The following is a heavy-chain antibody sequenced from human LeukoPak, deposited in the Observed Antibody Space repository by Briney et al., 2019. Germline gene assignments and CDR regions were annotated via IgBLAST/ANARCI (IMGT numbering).Heavy chain of an antibody. V-gene: IGHV1-69*04. Sequence: SVKVSCKASGGTFSSYAISWVRQAPGQGLEWMGRIIPILGIANYAQKFQGRVTITADKSTSTAYMELSSLRSEDTAAYYCARAAVQYYYDSSGNYYFDYWGQGTLVTVSS. CDR3: ARAAVQYYYDSSGNYYFDY. CDR2: IIPILGIA. J-gene: IGHJ4*02. CDR1: GGTFSSYA. D-gene: IGHD3-22*01.